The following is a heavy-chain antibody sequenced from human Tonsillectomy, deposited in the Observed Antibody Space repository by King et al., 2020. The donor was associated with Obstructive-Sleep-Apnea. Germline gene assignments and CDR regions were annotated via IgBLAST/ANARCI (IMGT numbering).Heavy chain of an antibody. D-gene: IGHD2-8*02. Sequence: VQLVESGGDVVQPGRSLRLSCAASGFTFSSYAMHWVRQAPGKGLEWVAVISYDGRNKYYADSVKGRFIMSRDNSKNSLSLQMSSLRTEDTAVYFCARDSHPYCTGVCCYAARFDYWGQGILVTVSS. CDR3: ARDSHPYCTGVCCYAARFDY. CDR1: GFTFSSYA. CDR2: ISYDGRNK. J-gene: IGHJ4*02. V-gene: IGHV3-30*04.